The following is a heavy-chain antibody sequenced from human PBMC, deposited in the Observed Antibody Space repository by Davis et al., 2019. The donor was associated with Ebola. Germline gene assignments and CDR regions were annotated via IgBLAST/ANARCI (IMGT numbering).Heavy chain of an antibody. CDR2: INGDGTIT. CDR3: ARVATDWFDP. V-gene: IGHV3-74*01. Sequence: GESLKISCAASGFTFSSYWMHWVRQAPGTGLVWVSNINGDGTITNYADSVKGRFTISRDNAKNTLYVQMNSLRVEDAGLYFCARVATDWFDPWGQGTLVTVSS. CDR1: GFTFSSYW. J-gene: IGHJ5*02.